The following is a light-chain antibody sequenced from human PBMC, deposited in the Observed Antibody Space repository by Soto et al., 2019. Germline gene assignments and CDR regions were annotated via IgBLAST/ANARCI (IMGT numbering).Light chain of an antibody. Sequence: DIVMTQSPPSLPVTPGEPASISCRSSQSLLHSNGYNYLDWFLQKPGQSPQLLIYLGSNRASGVPDRFSGNGSGTDFTLKVSRVEAEDVGIYYCMQVLQTPPTFGGGTKVDIK. V-gene: IGKV2-28*01. CDR3: MQVLQTPPT. J-gene: IGKJ4*01. CDR1: QSLLHSNGYNY. CDR2: LGS.